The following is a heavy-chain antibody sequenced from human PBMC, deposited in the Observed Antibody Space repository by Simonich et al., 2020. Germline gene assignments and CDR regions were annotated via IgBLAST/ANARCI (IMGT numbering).Heavy chain of an antibody. D-gene: IGHD6-6*01. J-gene: IGHJ3*02. CDR2: LNPNRGGT. CDR1: GYNFTGYY. CDR3: ARARLYSSSHAFDI. Sequence: QVQLVQSGAEVKKPGASVKVSCKASGYNFTGYYMHWVRQAPGQGHEWMGRLNPNRGGTNYAQKFQGRVTMTRDTSISTAYMELSRLRSDDTAVYYCARARLYSSSHAFDIWGQGTMVTVSS. V-gene: IGHV1-2*02.